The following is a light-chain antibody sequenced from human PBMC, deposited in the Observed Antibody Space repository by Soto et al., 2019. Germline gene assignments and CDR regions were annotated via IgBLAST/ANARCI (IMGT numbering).Light chain of an antibody. V-gene: IGKV3-20*01. CDR3: QQYASSPLLT. Sequence: EIVLTQSPGSLSLSPLETATLSCRASQTIGRAYLAWYQQKPGQAPRLLIFGSSSRATGIPDRFSGRGSGADFTLTISRLEPEDFAVYYCQQYASSPLLTFGGGTKVDIK. CDR2: GSS. J-gene: IGKJ4*01. CDR1: QTIGRAY.